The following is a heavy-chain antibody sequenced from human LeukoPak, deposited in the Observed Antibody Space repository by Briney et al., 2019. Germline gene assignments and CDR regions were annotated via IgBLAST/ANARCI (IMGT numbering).Heavy chain of an antibody. J-gene: IGHJ4*02. V-gene: IGHV1-69*06. D-gene: IGHD3-10*01. CDR1: GGTFSSYT. CDR3: ARGFYGSGSYFSKLDY. CDR2: IIPIFGTT. Sequence: SVKVSCKASGGTFSSYTISWVRQAPGQGLEWMGGIIPIFGTTNYAQKFQGRVTITADKSTSTAYMELSSLRSEDTAVYYCARGFYGSGSYFSKLDYWGQGTLVTVSS.